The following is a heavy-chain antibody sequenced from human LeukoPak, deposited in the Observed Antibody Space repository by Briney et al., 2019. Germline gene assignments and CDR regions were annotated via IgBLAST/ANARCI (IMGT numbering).Heavy chain of an antibody. Sequence: ASVKVSCKASGYTFTGYYMHWVRQAPGQGLEWMGWINPNSGGTNYAQKFQGRVTMTRDTSISTAYMELSRLRSDDTAVYYCAREGIAVAGTDYNWFDPWGQGTLVTVSS. CDR3: AREGIAVAGTDYNWFDP. V-gene: IGHV1-2*02. D-gene: IGHD6-19*01. CDR1: GYTFTGYY. J-gene: IGHJ5*02. CDR2: INPNSGGT.